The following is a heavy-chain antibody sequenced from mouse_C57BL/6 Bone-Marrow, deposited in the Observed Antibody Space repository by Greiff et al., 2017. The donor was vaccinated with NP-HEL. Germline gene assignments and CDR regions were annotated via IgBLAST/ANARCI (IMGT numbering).Heavy chain of an antibody. V-gene: IGHV5-4*01. CDR1: GFTFSSYA. CDR3: AREKVYYYGSSYEDYAMDY. D-gene: IGHD1-1*01. CDR2: ISDGGSYT. Sequence: EVKLMESGGGLVKPGGSLKLSCAASGFTFSSYAMSWVRQTPEKRLEWVATISDGGSYTYYPDNVKGRFTISRDNAKNNLYLQMSHLKSEDTAMYYCAREKVYYYGSSYEDYAMDYWGQGTSVTVSS. J-gene: IGHJ4*01.